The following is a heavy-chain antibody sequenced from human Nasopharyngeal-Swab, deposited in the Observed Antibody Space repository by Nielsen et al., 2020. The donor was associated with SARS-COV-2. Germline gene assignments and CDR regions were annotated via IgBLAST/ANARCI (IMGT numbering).Heavy chain of an antibody. CDR3: ARVSNDCWSGYPYDY. CDR1: GYTFTSYG. Sequence: ASVKVSCKASGYTFTSYGISWVRQAPGQGLEWMGWISAYNGNTKYAQKLQGRVTMTTDTSTSTAYMELRSLRSDDTAVYYCARVSNDCWSGYPYDYWGQGTLVTVSS. V-gene: IGHV1-18*01. CDR2: ISAYNGNT. D-gene: IGHD3-3*01. J-gene: IGHJ4*02.